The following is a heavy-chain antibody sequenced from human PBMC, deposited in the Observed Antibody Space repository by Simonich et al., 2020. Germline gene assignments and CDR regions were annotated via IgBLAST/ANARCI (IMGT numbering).Heavy chain of an antibody. J-gene: IGHJ6*02. CDR2: ISSSGSNI. Sequence: EVQLVESGGGLVQPGGSLRLSCAASGFTFSSYEMNWVRQAPGKGLEWVSYISSSGSNIYYADSVKGRFNIPGNNSKNALYLQMNSLRAEDTAVYYCARDFRLQLVEIGTYYYYGMDVWGQGTTVTVSS. V-gene: IGHV3-48*03. CDR3: ARDFRLQLVEIGTYYYYGMDV. CDR1: GFTFSSYE. D-gene: IGHD6-6*01.